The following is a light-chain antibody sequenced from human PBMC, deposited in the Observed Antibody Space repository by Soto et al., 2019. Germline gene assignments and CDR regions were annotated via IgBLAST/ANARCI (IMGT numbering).Light chain of an antibody. Sequence: QSVVTQPASVSGSPGQSITISCTGTSGDIGSYNRFSWYQQHPGKAPKLIIYEVTDRPSGVSNRFSGSKSGNTASLTISGLQAEDEAEYYCSSYTNINTRACVFGTGTKVTVL. J-gene: IGLJ1*01. V-gene: IGLV2-14*01. CDR1: SGDIGSYNR. CDR3: SSYTNINTRACV. CDR2: EVT.